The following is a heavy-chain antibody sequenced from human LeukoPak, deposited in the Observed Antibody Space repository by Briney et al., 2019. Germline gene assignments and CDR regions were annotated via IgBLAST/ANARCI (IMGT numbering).Heavy chain of an antibody. CDR2: INHSGST. D-gene: IGHD2-21*02. CDR1: GGSFSGYY. J-gene: IGHJ3*02. V-gene: IGHV4-34*01. CDR3: ARGGAYCGGDCYSDPFDI. Sequence: TSETLSLTCAVYGGSFSGYYWSWIRQPPGKGLEWIGEINHSGSTNYNPSLKSRVTISVDTSKNQFSLKLSSVTAADTAVYYCARGGAYCGGDCYSDPFDIWGQGTMVTVSS.